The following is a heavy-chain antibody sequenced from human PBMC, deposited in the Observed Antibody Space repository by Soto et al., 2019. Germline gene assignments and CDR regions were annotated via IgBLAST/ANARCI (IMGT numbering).Heavy chain of an antibody. D-gene: IGHD5-12*01. J-gene: IGHJ4*02. V-gene: IGHV4-59*01. CDR3: AHRGYSGYERTPFDY. Sequence: SETLSLTCTVSGTSISSYYWSWIRQPPGKGLEWIANIHYSGTTNYSPSLKSRLTITKDTSKNQVVLTMTNMDPVDTATYYCAHRGYSGYERTPFDYWGQGTLVTVSS. CDR1: GTSISSYY. CDR2: IHYSGTT.